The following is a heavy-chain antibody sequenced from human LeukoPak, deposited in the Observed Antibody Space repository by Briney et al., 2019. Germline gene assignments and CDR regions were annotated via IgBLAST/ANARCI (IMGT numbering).Heavy chain of an antibody. V-gene: IGHV3-7*01. CDR1: GFTFSSYW. CDR2: IKQDGSEK. D-gene: IGHD3-22*01. CDR3: ASSRGYYYDRWYYMDV. Sequence: PGGSLRLSCAASGFTFSSYWMSWVRQASGKGLEWVANIKQDGSEKYYVDSVKGRFTISRDNAKNSLYLQMNSLRAEDTAVYYCASSRGYYYDRWYYMDVRGEGTTVTVSS. J-gene: IGHJ6*03.